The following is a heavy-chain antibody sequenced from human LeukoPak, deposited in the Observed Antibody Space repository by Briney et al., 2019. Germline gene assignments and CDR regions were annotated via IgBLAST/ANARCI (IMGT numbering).Heavy chain of an antibody. CDR3: ARGKEPTAIHAADY. V-gene: IGHV1-2*02. J-gene: IGHJ4*02. CDR1: GYTFTDYY. D-gene: IGHD2-2*02. CDR2: INPTSGGT. Sequence: PGASVKVSCKASGYTFTDYYMYWVRQAPGQGLEWMGWINPTSGGTNYAQKFQGRVTMTRDTSISTAYMDLSRLTSDDTAVYYCARGKEPTAIHAADYWGQGTLVTVSS.